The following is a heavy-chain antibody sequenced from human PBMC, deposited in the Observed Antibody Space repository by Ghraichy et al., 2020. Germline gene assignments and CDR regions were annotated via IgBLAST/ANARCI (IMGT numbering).Heavy chain of an antibody. CDR2: IYTSGST. D-gene: IGHD1-26*01. J-gene: IGHJ4*02. V-gene: IGHV4-4*09. Sequence: SETLSLTCTVSGGSISSYYWSWIRQPPGKGLEWIGYIYTSGSTNYNPSIKSRVTISVDTSKNQFSLKLSSVTAADTAVYYCARQLEWELPFDYWGQGTLVTVSS. CDR3: ARQLEWELPFDY. CDR1: GGSISSYY.